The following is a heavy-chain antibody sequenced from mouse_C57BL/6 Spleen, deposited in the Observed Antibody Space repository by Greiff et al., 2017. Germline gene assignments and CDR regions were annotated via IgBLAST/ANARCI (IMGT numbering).Heavy chain of an antibody. Sequence: VQLQQSGAELVKPGASVKISCKASGYAFSSYWMNWVKQRPGKGLEWIGQIYPGDGDTNYTGKFKVKATLTADKSSSTAYMQLSSLTSVYSAVSFCARRDWDYFDYWGQGPTLTVSS. V-gene: IGHV1-80*01. J-gene: IGHJ2*01. D-gene: IGHD4-1*01. CDR1: GYAFSSYW. CDR2: IYPGDGDT. CDR3: ARRDWDYFDY.